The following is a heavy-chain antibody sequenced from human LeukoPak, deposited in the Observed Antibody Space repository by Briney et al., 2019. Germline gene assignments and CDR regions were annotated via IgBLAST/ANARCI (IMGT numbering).Heavy chain of an antibody. CDR1: GFTFSSYW. J-gene: IGHJ4*02. Sequence: GGSLRLSCAASGFTFSSYWMHWVRQAPGKGLVWVSRINSDGSSTSYADSVKGRFTISRDNAKNTLYLQMNSLRAEDTAVYYCAKTQGPQQLVRYFDYWGQGTLVTVSS. CDR2: INSDGSST. CDR3: AKTQGPQQLVRYFDY. D-gene: IGHD6-13*01. V-gene: IGHV3-74*01.